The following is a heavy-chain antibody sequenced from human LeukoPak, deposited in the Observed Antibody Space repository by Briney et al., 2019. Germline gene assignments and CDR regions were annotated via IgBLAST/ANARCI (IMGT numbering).Heavy chain of an antibody. D-gene: IGHD2-2*02. CDR2: INHSGST. V-gene: IGHV4-34*01. J-gene: IGHJ6*02. Sequence: SETLSLTCTVSGGSISSYYWSWIRQPPGKGLEWIGEINHSGSTNYNPPLKSRVTISVDTSKNQFSLKLSSVTAADTAVYYCASALGYCSSTSCYSYYYYGMDVWGQGTTVTVSS. CDR3: ASALGYCSSTSCYSYYYYGMDV. CDR1: GGSISSYY.